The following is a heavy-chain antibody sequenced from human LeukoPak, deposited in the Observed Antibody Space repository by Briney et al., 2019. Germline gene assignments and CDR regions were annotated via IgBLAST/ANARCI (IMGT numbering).Heavy chain of an antibody. V-gene: IGHV1-69*04. CDR2: IIPILGIA. Sequence: ASVKVSCKASGGTFSSYAISWVRQAPGQGLEWMGRIIPILGIANYAQKFQGRVTITADKSTSTAYMELSSLRSEDTAVYYCARVLSLTDNWFDPWGQGTLGTVSS. CDR3: ARVLSLTDNWFDP. CDR1: GGTFSSYA. J-gene: IGHJ5*02.